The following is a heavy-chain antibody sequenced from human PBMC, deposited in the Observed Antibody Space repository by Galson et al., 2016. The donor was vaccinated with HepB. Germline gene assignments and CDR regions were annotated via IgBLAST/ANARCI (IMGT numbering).Heavy chain of an antibody. J-gene: IGHJ1*01. V-gene: IGHV4-39*01. CDR3: AQLWFYLQH. D-gene: IGHD5-18*01. CDR1: GGSVDTSSYY. CDR2: IYYGGST. Sequence: SETLSLTCIVSGGSVDTSSYYWGWIRQPPGKGLEWIGIIYYGGSTHYNPSLKSRVTISVDTSKNQFSLKLTSVTAADTAVYYCAQLWFYLQHWGQGTLVTVSS.